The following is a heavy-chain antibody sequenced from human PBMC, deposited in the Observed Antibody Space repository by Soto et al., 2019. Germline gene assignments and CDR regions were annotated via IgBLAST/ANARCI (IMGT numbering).Heavy chain of an antibody. CDR2: FDPEDGET. J-gene: IGHJ4*02. CDR3: ATCTNGVCYLDY. Sequence: SVKVSCKVSGYTLTELSMHWVRQAPGKGLEWMGGFDPEDGETIYAQKFQGRVTMTEDTSTDTAYMELSSLRSEDTAVYYCATCTNGVCYLDYWGQGTLVTVSS. CDR1: GYTLTELS. V-gene: IGHV1-24*01. D-gene: IGHD2-8*01.